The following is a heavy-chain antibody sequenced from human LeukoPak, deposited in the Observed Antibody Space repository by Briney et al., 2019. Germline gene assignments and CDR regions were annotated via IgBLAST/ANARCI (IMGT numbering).Heavy chain of an antibody. V-gene: IGHV3-48*02. CDR3: ARSTRLATPSVDY. CDR1: GFTFSSYS. CDR2: ISSSSSTT. D-gene: IGHD1-1*01. J-gene: IGHJ4*02. Sequence: GGSLRLSCAASGFTFSSYSRNWVRQAPGKGLEWVSYISSSSSTTYYADSVKGRFTISRDSAKNSLYLQMNSLRDEDTAVYYCARSTRLATPSVDYWGQGTLVTVSS.